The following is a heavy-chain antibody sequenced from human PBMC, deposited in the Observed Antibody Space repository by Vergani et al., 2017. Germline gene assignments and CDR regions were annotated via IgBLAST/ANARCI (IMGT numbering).Heavy chain of an antibody. CDR2: IYYSGSA. CDR3: ARGGVTMVRGVPDAFYS. J-gene: IGHJ3*02. D-gene: IGHD3-10*01. V-gene: IGHV4-59*01. Sequence: QVQLQESVPGLVKPSETLSLTCTVSGGSISSYYRCWIWHRPGEGLEWIGYIYYSGSANYNPALTSRVTISVDTSKNQYSLKLSSVTAADTAVYYCARGGVTMVRGVPDAFYSSGEATLVTLS. CDR1: GGSISSYY.